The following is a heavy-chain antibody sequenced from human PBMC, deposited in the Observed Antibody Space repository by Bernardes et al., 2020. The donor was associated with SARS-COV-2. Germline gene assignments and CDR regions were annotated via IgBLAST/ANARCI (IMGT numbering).Heavy chain of an antibody. CDR2: IYHTGSN. CDR3: ASLRPPPFSSDTTLFDF. Sequence: SETLSLTCAVSGTSISSSIWWTWVRQAPARGLEWIGEIYHTGSNKYNPSLKSRVTMSVDETKNEFSLNLRSVTAADTAIYYCASLRPPPFSSDTTLFDFWGQGILVTVSS. J-gene: IGHJ4*02. V-gene: IGHV4-4*02. CDR1: GTSISSSIW. D-gene: IGHD1-26*01.